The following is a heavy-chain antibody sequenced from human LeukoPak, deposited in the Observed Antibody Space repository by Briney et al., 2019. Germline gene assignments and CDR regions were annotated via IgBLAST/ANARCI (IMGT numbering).Heavy chain of an antibody. J-gene: IGHJ5*02. CDR1: GGSFSGYY. D-gene: IGHD3-22*01. CDR2: TNHSGST. V-gene: IGHV4-34*01. CDR3: ARVPYYYDSSGYSRGIWFDP. Sequence: SETLSLTCAVYGGSFSGYYWSWIRQPPGKGLEWIGETNHSGSTNYNPSLKSRVTISVDTSKNQFSLKLSSVTAADTAVYYCARVPYYYDSSGYSRGIWFDPWGQGTLVTVSS.